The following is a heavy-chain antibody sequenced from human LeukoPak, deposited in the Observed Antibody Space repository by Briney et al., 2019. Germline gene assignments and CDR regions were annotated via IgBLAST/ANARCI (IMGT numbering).Heavy chain of an antibody. V-gene: IGHV1-58*01. D-gene: IGHD6-13*01. Sequence: SVKVSCKGSGFTFTSSALQWVRQARGQRLEWVGWIVVGSGNKNYSQKFQERVTITRDMSTSTAYMELSSLRSEDTAVYYCAAWIQDRGVAAANGYFQHWGQGTLVTVSS. J-gene: IGHJ1*01. CDR3: AAWIQDRGVAAANGYFQH. CDR2: IVVGSGNK. CDR1: GFTFTSSA.